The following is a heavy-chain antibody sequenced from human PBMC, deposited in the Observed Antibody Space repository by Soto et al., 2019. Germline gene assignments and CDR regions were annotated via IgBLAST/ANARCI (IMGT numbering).Heavy chain of an antibody. Sequence: GSRRPSSAASRYTFSYYALTCVRQAQGEWLDWASIITSNGANTYYADSINGRFTISRDNSKDAVDLQMNRLRAEDTAIYYCARYIRGPTVFYFAFWAPGVLV. D-gene: IGHD5-18*01. CDR1: RYTFSYYA. CDR3: ARYIRGPTVFYFAF. CDR2: ITSNGANT. J-gene: IGHJ4*02. V-gene: IGHV3-23*01.